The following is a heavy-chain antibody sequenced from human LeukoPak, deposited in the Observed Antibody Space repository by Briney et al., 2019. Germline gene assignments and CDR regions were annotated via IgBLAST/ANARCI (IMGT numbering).Heavy chain of an antibody. J-gene: IGHJ4*02. Sequence: GGSLRLSCAASGFTFSSYAMSWVRQAPGKGLEWVSVISGSGGKTYYADSVKGRFTISRDNSKNTLYLQMNSLRAEDTAVYYCAKGREWELPLDYWGQGTLVTVSS. CDR3: AKGREWELPLDY. CDR1: GFTFSSYA. V-gene: IGHV3-23*01. CDR2: ISGSGGKT. D-gene: IGHD1-26*01.